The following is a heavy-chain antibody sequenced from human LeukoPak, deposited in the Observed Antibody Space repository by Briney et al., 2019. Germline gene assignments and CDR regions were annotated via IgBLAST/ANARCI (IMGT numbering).Heavy chain of an antibody. V-gene: IGHV3-48*01. CDR2: IDARSGIT. CDR3: ARTYDFGRGPPGDAFDS. Sequence: PGGSLRLSCAASGFTFTIFGLNWVRQAPGKGPEWVSYIDARSGITYYADSVQGRFTISRDNAKESVFLQMNSLRADDTAVYYCARTYDFGRGPPGDAFDSWGPGTSVIVSS. CDR1: GFTFTIFG. D-gene: IGHD3-3*01. J-gene: IGHJ3*02.